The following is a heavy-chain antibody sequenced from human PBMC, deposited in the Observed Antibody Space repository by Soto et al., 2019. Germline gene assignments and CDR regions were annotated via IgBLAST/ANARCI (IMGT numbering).Heavy chain of an antibody. CDR3: ARNRGDCVGVCYPDY. Sequence: QVQLVESGGGVVQPGRSLRLSCAASGFTFSGYGMHWVRQAPGKGLDWVAGIWDDGSKKYHADPVKGRFTISRDNPKNTLYLQMNSLRAEDTAVYYCARNRGDCVGVCYPDYWGQGTLVAVSS. CDR1: GFTFSGYG. V-gene: IGHV3-33*01. CDR2: IWDDGSKK. D-gene: IGHD2-21*02. J-gene: IGHJ4*02.